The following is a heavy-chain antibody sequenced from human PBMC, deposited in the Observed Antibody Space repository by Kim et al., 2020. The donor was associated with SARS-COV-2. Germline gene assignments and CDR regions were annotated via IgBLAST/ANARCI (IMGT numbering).Heavy chain of an antibody. D-gene: IGHD4-17*01. J-gene: IGHJ4*02. V-gene: IGHV1-8*01. CDR3: ARRNTVTTRTLDY. Sequence: ASVKVSCKASGYTFTSFDINWVRQATGQGLEWVGWMNPNSGNTGSAQKFQGRLTMTRNTSITTAYMELSSLRSEDTAVYYCARRNTVTTRTLDYWGQGTLVTGSS. CDR1: GYTFTSFD. CDR2: MNPNSGNT.